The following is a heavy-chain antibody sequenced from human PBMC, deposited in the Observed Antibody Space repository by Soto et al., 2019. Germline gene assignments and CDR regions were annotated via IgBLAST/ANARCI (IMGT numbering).Heavy chain of an antibody. CDR1: GFTFSIYA. D-gene: IGHD6-19*01. J-gene: IGHJ3*02. CDR2: IGSGGGDT. CDR3: VKRIVAGAGEYGFDI. V-gene: IGHV3-23*01. Sequence: GGSLRLSCAASGFTFSIYAMSWVRQAPGKGLEWVSAIGSGGGDTYYAGSVKGRFTISRDNSKNTLHLQMISLRAEDTAVYYCVKRIVAGAGEYGFDIWGPGTMVTVSS.